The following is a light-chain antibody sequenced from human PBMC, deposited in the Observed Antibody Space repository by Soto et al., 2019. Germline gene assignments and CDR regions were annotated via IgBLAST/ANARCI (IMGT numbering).Light chain of an antibody. CDR1: QNVNHW. V-gene: IGKV1-5*01. CDR2: DAS. CDR3: QRYNSNSRT. Sequence: DIQMTPSPSTLSASVGDRVTITCRASQNVNHWVAWYQQKPGKAPKFLIYDASILESGVPTRFSGSGSETEFTLTISSLQPDDFATYYCQRYNSNSRTFGQGTKVDIK. J-gene: IGKJ1*01.